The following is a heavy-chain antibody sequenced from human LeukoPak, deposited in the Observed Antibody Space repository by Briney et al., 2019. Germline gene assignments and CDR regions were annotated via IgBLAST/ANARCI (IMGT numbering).Heavy chain of an antibody. Sequence: GGSLRLSCAASGFTFSTYGMSWVRQAPGKGLHWVSAISGSGGNTYYADPVKGRFTISRDNSKNTLYMQMNSLRAEDTAVYYCAKDQSRSSGWSYFDNWGQGTLVTVSS. J-gene: IGHJ4*02. CDR1: GFTFSTYG. D-gene: IGHD6-19*01. CDR2: ISGSGGNT. V-gene: IGHV3-23*01. CDR3: AKDQSRSSGWSYFDN.